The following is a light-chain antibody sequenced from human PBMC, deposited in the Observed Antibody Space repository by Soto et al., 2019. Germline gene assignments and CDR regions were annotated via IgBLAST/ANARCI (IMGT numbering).Light chain of an antibody. CDR2: GAS. J-gene: IGKJ1*01. V-gene: IGKV3-15*01. CDR1: RSVNSN. CDR3: QQYNNWLWT. Sequence: EIVMTQSPATLSVSPGERATLSCRASRSVNSNLVWFQQKPGQAPRLLIYGASTRATGIPGRFSGSGFGTEFTLTISSLQSEDFAVYYCQQYNNWLWTFGQGTKVEIK.